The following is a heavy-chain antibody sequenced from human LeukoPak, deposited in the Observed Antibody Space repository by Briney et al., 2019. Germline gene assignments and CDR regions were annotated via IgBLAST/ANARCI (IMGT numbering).Heavy chain of an antibody. D-gene: IGHD4-23*01. CDR2: IYHSGST. CDR1: GGSFSGYY. Sequence: SETLSLTCAVYGGSFSGYYWSWIRQPPGKGLEWIGEIYHSGSTNYNPSLKSRVTISVDKSKNQFSLKLSSVTAADTAVYYCARDVRWYYFDYWGQGTLVTVSS. V-gene: IGHV4-34*01. J-gene: IGHJ4*02. CDR3: ARDVRWYYFDY.